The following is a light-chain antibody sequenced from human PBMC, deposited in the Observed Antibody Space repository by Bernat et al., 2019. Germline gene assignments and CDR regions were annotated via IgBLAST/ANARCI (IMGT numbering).Light chain of an antibody. CDR1: QSISNW. CDR2: QAS. CDR3: QQYSDYPYT. V-gene: IGKV1-5*03. J-gene: IGKJ2*01. Sequence: DIQMTQPPSTLSASVGDRVTITCRASQSISNWLSWYQQKPGKAPKLLIYQASTLESGVPSSFSGSGSGTEFTLTISSLRPDDFATYCCQQYSDYPYTFGQGTKLQI.